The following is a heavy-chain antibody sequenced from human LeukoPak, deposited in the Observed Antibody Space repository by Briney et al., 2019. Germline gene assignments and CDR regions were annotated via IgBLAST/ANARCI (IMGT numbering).Heavy chain of an antibody. CDR3: ARGASSSWYSLWKF. V-gene: IGHV4-59*01. CDR2: FYHSGGT. J-gene: IGHJ4*02. Sequence: SETLSLTCAVSGSSISSYYWSWVRQPPGEGLEWVGYFYHSGGTNYNPSLKSRGTISIDTSKNEVSLKLRSVTAADTAVYYCARGASSSWYSLWKFWGQGTLVTVSS. D-gene: IGHD6-13*01. CDR1: GSSISSYY.